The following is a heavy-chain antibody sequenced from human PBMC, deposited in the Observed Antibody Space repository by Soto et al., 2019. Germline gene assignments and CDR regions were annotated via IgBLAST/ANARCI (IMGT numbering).Heavy chain of an antibody. CDR2: IIPIFGAA. CDR1: GGTFSTYA. V-gene: IGHV1-69*01. D-gene: IGHD4-17*01. Sequence: QVQLVQSGAEVKEPGSSVKVSCQSSGGTFSTYAFTWVRQAPGQRLEWMGGIIPIFGAANYAQKFQGRVYISADESTTTAFMELSSLRSEDTAVYYCARGGERIYFEEWGQGTRVTVSS. J-gene: IGHJ4*02. CDR3: ARGGERIYFEE.